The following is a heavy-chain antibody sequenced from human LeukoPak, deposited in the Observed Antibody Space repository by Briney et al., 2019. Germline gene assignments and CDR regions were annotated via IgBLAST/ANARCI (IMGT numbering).Heavy chain of an antibody. CDR1: GFSFSSYW. V-gene: IGHV3-74*01. D-gene: IGHD6-19*01. J-gene: IGHJ4*02. CDR3: ARSSYPYYFDY. Sequence: SGGSLRLSCGASGFSFSSYWMHWVRQAPGKGLMWVSRVNNDGSSTTYADSVEGRFTISRDNARNTLYLQMNSLRAEDTAVYYRARSSYPYYFDYWGQGTLVTVSS. CDR2: VNNDGSST.